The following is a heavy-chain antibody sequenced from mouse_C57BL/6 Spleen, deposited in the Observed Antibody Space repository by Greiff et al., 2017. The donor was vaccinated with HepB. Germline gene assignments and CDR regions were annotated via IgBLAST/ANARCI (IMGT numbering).Heavy chain of an antibody. CDR3: AREGYYYGSSFDC. J-gene: IGHJ2*01. V-gene: IGHV1-26*01. D-gene: IGHD1-1*01. Sequence: EVQLQQSGPELVKPGASVKISCKASGYTFTDYYMNWVKQSHGKSLEWIGDINPNNGGTSYNQKFKGKATLTVDKSSSTAYMELRSLTSEDSAVYYCAREGYYYGSSFDCWGQGTTLTVSS. CDR2: INPNNGGT. CDR1: GYTFTDYY.